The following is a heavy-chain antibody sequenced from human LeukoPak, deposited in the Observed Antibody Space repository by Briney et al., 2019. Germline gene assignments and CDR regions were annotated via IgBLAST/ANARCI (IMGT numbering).Heavy chain of an antibody. D-gene: IGHD3-9*01. V-gene: IGHV3-7*01. CDR1: GFPFTTFW. CDR2: IQQDGSGE. J-gene: IGHJ5*02. Sequence: GGSLRLSCEASGFPFTTFWMNWVRQPPGKGLEWVAKIQQDGSGEQYVGSVKGRFTISRDNAKNSLYLQMNSLRVEDTGVYYCAREDWYRFDPWGQGTLVTVSS. CDR3: AREDWYRFDP.